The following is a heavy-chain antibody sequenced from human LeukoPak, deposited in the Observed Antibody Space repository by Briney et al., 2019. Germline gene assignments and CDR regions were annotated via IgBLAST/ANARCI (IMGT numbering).Heavy chain of an antibody. CDR1: GDSVSSNSAA. Sequence: SQTLSLTCAISGDSVSSNSAAWNWIRQSPSRGLEWLGRTYYRSKWYNDYAVSVKSRITINPDTSKNQFSLQLNSVTPEDTAVYYCARENVGDSVATTYGDIDYWGQGTLVTVSS. CDR3: ARENVGDSVATTYGDIDY. D-gene: IGHD5-12*01. J-gene: IGHJ4*02. V-gene: IGHV6-1*01. CDR2: TYYRSKWYN.